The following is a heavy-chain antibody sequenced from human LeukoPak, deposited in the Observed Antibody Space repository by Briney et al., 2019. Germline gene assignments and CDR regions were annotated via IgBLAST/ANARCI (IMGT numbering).Heavy chain of an antibody. D-gene: IGHD2-15*01. V-gene: IGHV3-23*01. Sequence: PGGSLTLSCAASGFTFSDYAMSWVRQAPGGGLEWVSAISGSGDKTFHADSVKGRFTTSRDNSRNTLSLQMSSLRVEDSAVYFCAKDTSAWWYHRAYMNVWGTGTTVTVSS. CDR1: GFTFSDYA. CDR2: ISGSGDKT. CDR3: AKDTSAWWYHRAYMNV. J-gene: IGHJ6*03.